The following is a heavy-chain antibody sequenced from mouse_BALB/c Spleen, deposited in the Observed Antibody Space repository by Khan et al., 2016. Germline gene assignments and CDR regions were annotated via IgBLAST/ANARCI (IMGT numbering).Heavy chain of an antibody. D-gene: IGHD1-1*01. Sequence: QVQLKESGPGLVAPSQSLSITCTVAGFSLTTYGVHWVRQPPGKGLEWLGVIWAGGSTNYNSALMSRLSISKDNSKSQVFLKMNSLQTDDTATYYSARDLYYGTSYFDYWGQGTTLTVSS. CDR1: GFSLTTYG. CDR3: ARDLYYGTSYFDY. J-gene: IGHJ2*01. V-gene: IGHV2-9*02. CDR2: IWAGGST.